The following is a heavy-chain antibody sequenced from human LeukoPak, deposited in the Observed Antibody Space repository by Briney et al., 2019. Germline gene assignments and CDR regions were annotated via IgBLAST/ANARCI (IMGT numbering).Heavy chain of an antibody. D-gene: IGHD3-10*01. V-gene: IGHV4-39*01. CDR3: ARQRLTMARVDWFGP. CDR2: GSS. Sequence: ETLSLTCSVSGGSXSSGSCFWAWNRQPPGKGLEWIVRGSSYNNPSLKSRDTISVNTCKNQFALKLRYVTAADTAVYFCARQRLTMARVDWFGPWGQGTLVTVSS. CDR1: GGSXSSGSCF. J-gene: IGHJ5*02.